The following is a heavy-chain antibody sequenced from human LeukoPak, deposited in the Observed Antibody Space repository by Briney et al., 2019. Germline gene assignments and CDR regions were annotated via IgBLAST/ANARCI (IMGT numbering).Heavy chain of an antibody. V-gene: IGHV3-11*04. CDR2: ISSSGGNI. CDR3: ARDVWDSNSYYYGMDV. J-gene: IGHJ6*02. D-gene: IGHD1-26*01. Sequence: PGGSLRLSCSGSGFTFSDYFMNWIRQTPGKGLEWISYISSSGGNIKYADSVKGRFTISRDNAKNSLYLQMNSLRAEDTAVYYCARDVWDSNSYYYGMDVWGQGTTVTVSS. CDR1: GFTFSDYF.